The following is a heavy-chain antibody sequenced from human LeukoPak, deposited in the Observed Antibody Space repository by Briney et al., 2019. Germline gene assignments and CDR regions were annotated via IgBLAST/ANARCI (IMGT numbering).Heavy chain of an antibody. J-gene: IGHJ3*02. V-gene: IGHV1-24*01. CDR3: AVGGLELPTRAFDI. CDR2: FDPEDGET. Sequence: FDPEDGETIYAQKFQGRVTMTEDTSTDTAYMELSSLRSEDTAVYYCAVGGLELPTRAFDIWGQGTMVTVSS. D-gene: IGHD1-7*01.